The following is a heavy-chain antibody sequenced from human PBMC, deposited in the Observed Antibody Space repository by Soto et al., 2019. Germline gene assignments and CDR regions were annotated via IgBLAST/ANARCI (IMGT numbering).Heavy chain of an antibody. D-gene: IGHD3-10*01. J-gene: IGHJ4*02. CDR2: INAGSGAT. CDR3: ARNRLLWYEDLEY. CDR1: GYNFMTYI. Sequence: QVQLVQSGPEVKKPGASVQISCRTSGYNFMTYILHWVRQAPGQRPEWMGWINAGSGATSYSQILPGRVTITRDTSSRTAYMELSSLRPEGTATYYCARNRLLWYEDLEYWGQGTLVTVSS. V-gene: IGHV1-3*01.